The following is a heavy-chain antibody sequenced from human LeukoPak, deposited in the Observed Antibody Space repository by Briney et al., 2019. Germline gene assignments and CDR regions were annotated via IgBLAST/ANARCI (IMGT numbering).Heavy chain of an antibody. V-gene: IGHV3-9*01. D-gene: IGHD3-22*01. CDR3: VREREDYFDTTGYTKGGFDY. Sequence: PGGSLRLSCAASGFSFSDHVMHWVRQAPGKGLEWVSGVSWSGGSIGYADSVQGRFTISRDNAKNSLYLQMNSLRAEDTALYYCVREREDYFDTTGYTKGGFDYWGQGTLVTVSS. CDR2: VSWSGGSI. CDR1: GFSFSDHV. J-gene: IGHJ4*02.